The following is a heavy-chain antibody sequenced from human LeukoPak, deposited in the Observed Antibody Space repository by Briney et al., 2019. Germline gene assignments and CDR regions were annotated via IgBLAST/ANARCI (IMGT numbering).Heavy chain of an antibody. CDR1: GGSISSYY. J-gene: IGHJ4*02. CDR2: IYYSGST. Sequence: PSETLSLTCAVSGGSISSYYWSWIRQPPGKGLEWIGYIYYSGSTYYNPSLKSRVTISVDTSKNQFSLKLSSVTAADTAVYYCAREDTAMVSLDYWGQGTLVTVSS. D-gene: IGHD5-18*01. CDR3: AREDTAMVSLDY. V-gene: IGHV4-30-4*01.